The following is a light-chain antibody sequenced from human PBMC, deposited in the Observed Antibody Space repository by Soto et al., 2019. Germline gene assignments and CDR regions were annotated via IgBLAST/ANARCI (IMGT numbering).Light chain of an antibody. CDR2: GAS. V-gene: IGKV3-20*01. CDR3: QQYTSSPYS. CDR1: QSVSSSY. J-gene: IGKJ2*03. Sequence: ETELTQSPGTLSLPPGERATLSCRASQSVSSSYLAWYQQKPGQAPRLLIYGASTRATGIPDRFSGSGSGTDFTLTISRLEPEDLAVYYCQQYTSSPYSFGQ.